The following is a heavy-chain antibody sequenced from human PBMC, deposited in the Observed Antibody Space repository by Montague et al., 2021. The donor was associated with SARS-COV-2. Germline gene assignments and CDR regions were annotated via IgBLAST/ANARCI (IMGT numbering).Heavy chain of an antibody. CDR3: ATTGGPTTVASPFDY. J-gene: IGHJ4*02. D-gene: IGHD5-12*01. Sequence: SETLSLTCTVSGGSISSGGYYWDWIRQPPGMGLEWIGTIYYSGSTDYNPSLKSRVTISVDTSRNQFSLKVSSVTAADTAVYYCATTGGPTTVASPFDYWGQGTPVTVSS. V-gene: IGHV4-39*01. CDR2: IYYSGST. CDR1: GGSISSGGYY.